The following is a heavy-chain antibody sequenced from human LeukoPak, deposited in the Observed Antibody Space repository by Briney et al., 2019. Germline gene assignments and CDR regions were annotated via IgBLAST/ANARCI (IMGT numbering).Heavy chain of an antibody. V-gene: IGHV4-39*01. D-gene: IGHD3-22*01. CDR2: IYYSGSP. Sequence: SETLSLTCTVSGGSISSSRYYWGWIRQPPGKGLEWIGSIYYSGSPSYNPSLKSRVTISVDTSKNQFSLKLNSVTAADTAVYYCARLYSSGYQPHTTYFDYWGQGTLVTVSS. CDR1: GGSISSSRYY. J-gene: IGHJ4*02. CDR3: ARLYSSGYQPHTTYFDY.